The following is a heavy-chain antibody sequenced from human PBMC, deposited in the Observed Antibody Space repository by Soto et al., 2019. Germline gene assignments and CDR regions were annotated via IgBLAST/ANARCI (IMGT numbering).Heavy chain of an antibody. V-gene: IGHV4-61*01. CDR3: ARVGPWLVAYAFGI. J-gene: IGHJ3*02. D-gene: IGHD6-19*01. Sequence: PSETLSLTCTVSGGSVSSGSYYWSWIRQPPGKGLEWIGYIYYSGSTNYNPSLKSRVTITVDTSKNQFSLRMSSANAAGTAVYYWARVGPWLVAYAFGIWGQGTMVTVSS. CDR2: IYYSGST. CDR1: GGSVSSGSYY.